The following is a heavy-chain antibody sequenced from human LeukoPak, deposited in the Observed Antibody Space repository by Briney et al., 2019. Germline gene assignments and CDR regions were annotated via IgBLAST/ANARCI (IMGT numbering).Heavy chain of an antibody. Sequence: SVKVSYKASGGTFSSYAISWVRQAPGQGLEWMGGIIPIFGTANYAQKFQGRVTITADESTSTAYMELSSLRSEDTAVYYCARVASYYDSSGYYSGFDHWGQGTLVTVSS. V-gene: IGHV1-69*01. CDR2: IIPIFGTA. D-gene: IGHD3-22*01. J-gene: IGHJ4*02. CDR1: GGTFSSYA. CDR3: ARVASYYDSSGYYSGFDH.